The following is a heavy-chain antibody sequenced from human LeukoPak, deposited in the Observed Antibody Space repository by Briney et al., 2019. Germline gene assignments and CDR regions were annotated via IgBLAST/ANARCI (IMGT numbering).Heavy chain of an antibody. CDR1: GGSISSYY. CDR2: IYTSGST. D-gene: IGHD2-15*01. CDR3: ARVVVVAAIAYFDY. V-gene: IGHV4-4*07. J-gene: IGHJ4*02. Sequence: PSETLSLTCTVSGGSISSYYWSWIRQPAGKGLEWIGRIYTSGSTNYNPSLKSRVTMSVDTSKNQFSLKLSSVTAADTAVYYCARVVVVAAIAYFDYWGQGTLVTVSS.